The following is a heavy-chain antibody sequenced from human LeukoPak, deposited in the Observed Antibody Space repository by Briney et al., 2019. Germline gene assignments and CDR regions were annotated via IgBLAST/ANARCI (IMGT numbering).Heavy chain of an antibody. CDR2: INHSGST. V-gene: IGHV4-34*01. D-gene: IGHD3-10*01. CDR3: ARERRSSVRQYNWFDP. Sequence: SETLSLTCAVYGGSFSGYYWSWIRQPPGKGLEWIGEINHSGSTNYNPSLKSRVTISVDTSKNQFSLKLSSVTAADTAVYYCARERRSSVRQYNWFDPWGQGTLVTVSS. CDR1: GGSFSGYY. J-gene: IGHJ5*02.